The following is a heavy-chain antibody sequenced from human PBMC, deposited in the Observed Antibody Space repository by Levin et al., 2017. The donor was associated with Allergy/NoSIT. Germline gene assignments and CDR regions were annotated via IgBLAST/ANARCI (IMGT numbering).Heavy chain of an antibody. D-gene: IGHD1-26*01. CDR2: IYYSGST. CDR1: GGSISSYY. CDR3: ARLFSGSYFYFDY. J-gene: IGHJ4*02. V-gene: IGHV4-59*01. Sequence: GSLRLSCTVSGGSISSYYWSWIRQPPGKGLEWIGYIYYSGSTNYNPSLKSRVTISVDTSKNQFSLKLSSVTAADTAVYYCARLFSGSYFYFDYWGQGTLVTVSS.